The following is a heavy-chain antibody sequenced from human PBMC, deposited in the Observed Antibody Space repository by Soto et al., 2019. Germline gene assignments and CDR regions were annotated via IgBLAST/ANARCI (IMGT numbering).Heavy chain of an antibody. CDR3: GRLAEAATGHTDFDF. V-gene: IGHV4-39*02. CDR1: GASIKSSNYF. Sequence: SETLSLTCTVSGASIKSSNYFWGWIRQPPGKGLEFVGSIHSSGGTYYNPSLKSRVTVSVDLSNSHFSLSLKSLTATDTAVYYCGRLAEAATGHTDFDFWGQGTLVTVSS. CDR2: IHSSGGT. D-gene: IGHD2-15*01. J-gene: IGHJ4*02.